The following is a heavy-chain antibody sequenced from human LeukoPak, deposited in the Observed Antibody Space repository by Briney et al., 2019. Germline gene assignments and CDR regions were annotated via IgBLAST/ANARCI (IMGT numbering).Heavy chain of an antibody. Sequence: ASVKVSCKASGYTFSSYGISWVRQAPGQGLEWMGWISAYNGNTNYAQKLQGRVTMTTDTSTSTAYMELRSLRSDDTAVYYCARDMGPYSGYDSRIDYWGQGTLVTVSS. V-gene: IGHV1-18*01. CDR2: ISAYNGNT. D-gene: IGHD5-12*01. J-gene: IGHJ4*02. CDR1: GYTFSSYG. CDR3: ARDMGPYSGYDSRIDY.